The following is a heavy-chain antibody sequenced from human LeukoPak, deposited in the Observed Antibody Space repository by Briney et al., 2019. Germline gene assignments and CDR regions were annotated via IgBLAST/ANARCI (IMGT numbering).Heavy chain of an antibody. CDR2: IIPLFGIV. CDR3: ARIPSGDVDTAMVMYYHYGMDV. CDR1: GGTFSSHT. J-gene: IGHJ6*02. D-gene: IGHD5-18*01. V-gene: IGHV1-69*02. Sequence: GSSVKVSCKASGGTFSSHTIIWVRQAPEQGLEWMGTIIPLFGIVNYAQKFQDRVTITADKSTSTAYMEVSSLRSEDTAVYYCARIPSGDVDTAMVMYYHYGMDVWGQGTTVTVSS.